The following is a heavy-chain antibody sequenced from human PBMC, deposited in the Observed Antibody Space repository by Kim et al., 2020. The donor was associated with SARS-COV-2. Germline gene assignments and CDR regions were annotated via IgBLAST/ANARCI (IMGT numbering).Heavy chain of an antibody. V-gene: IGHV3-33*05. CDR2: ISYDGSNK. D-gene: IGHD2-2*01. CDR3: ARGRRYCSSTSCYADAFDI. CDR1: GFTFSSYG. J-gene: IGHJ3*02. Sequence: GGSLRLSCAASGFTFSSYGMHWVRQAPGKGLEWVAVISYDGSNKYYADSVKGRFTISRDNSKNTLYLQMNSLRAEDTAVYYCARGRRYCSSTSCYADAFDIWGQGTMVTVSS.